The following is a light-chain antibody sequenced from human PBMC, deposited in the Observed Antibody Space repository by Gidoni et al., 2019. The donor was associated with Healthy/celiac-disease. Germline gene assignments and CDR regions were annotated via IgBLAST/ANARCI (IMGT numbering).Light chain of an antibody. CDR2: GAS. Sequence: EIVLTQSPGTLSLSPGERATLSCRASQSVSSSYLAWYQQKPGQAPRLLIDGASSRATGIPDSFSGSGSGTDFTLTISRLEPEDFAVYYCHQYGSSSTFGQGTRLEIK. CDR3: HQYGSSST. CDR1: QSVSSSY. V-gene: IGKV3-20*01. J-gene: IGKJ5*01.